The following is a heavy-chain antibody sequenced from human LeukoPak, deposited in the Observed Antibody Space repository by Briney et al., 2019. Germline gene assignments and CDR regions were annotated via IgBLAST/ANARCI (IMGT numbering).Heavy chain of an antibody. CDR3: ARGYSSSSEADY. CDR1: GGSISSYY. J-gene: IGHJ4*02. CDR2: IYYSGST. V-gene: IGHV4-59*01. D-gene: IGHD6-6*01. Sequence: RPSETLSLTCTVSGGSISSYYWSWIRQPPGKGLEGIGYIYYSGSTNYNPSLKSRVTISVDTYKNQFSLKLSSVTAADTAVYYCARGYSSSSEADYWGQGTLVTVSS.